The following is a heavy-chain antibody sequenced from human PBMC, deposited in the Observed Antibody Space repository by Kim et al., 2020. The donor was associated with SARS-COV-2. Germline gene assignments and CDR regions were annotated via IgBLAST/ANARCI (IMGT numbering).Heavy chain of an antibody. V-gene: IGHV3-23*01. D-gene: IGHD2-8*01. J-gene: IGHJ6*02. Sequence: GGSLRLSCAASGFTFSSYAMSWVRQAPGKGLEWVSAISGSGGSTYYADSVKGRFTICRDNSKNTLYLQMNSLRAEDTAVYYCAKGADIVLMVYAMPRFTPHYYYYSMYVWGQGTTVTVSS. CDR1: GFTFSSYA. CDR3: AKGADIVLMVYAMPRFTPHYYYYSMYV. CDR2: ISGSGGST.